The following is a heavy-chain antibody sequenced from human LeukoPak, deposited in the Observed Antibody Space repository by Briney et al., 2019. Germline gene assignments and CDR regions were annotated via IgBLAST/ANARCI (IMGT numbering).Heavy chain of an antibody. V-gene: IGHV4-34*01. D-gene: IGHD5-18*01. Sequence: PSETLSLTCAVYGGSFSGYYWSWIRQPPGKGLEWIGEINHSGSTNYNPSLKSRVTISVDTSKNQFSLKLSSVTAADTAVYYCARGPWRGYSYGYDYWGQGTLVTVSS. CDR1: GGSFSGYY. J-gene: IGHJ4*02. CDR2: INHSGST. CDR3: ARGPWRGYSYGYDY.